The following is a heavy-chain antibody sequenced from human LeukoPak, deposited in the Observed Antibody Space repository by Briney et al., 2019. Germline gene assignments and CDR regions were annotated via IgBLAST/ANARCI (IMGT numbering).Heavy chain of an antibody. CDR2: INPNIGTT. D-gene: IGHD6-19*01. CDR1: GDTFTSYA. Sequence: SVKVSCKASGDTFTSYAIHWLRQAPGQGLEWMGRINPNIGTTNYAQKFQGRVTITADESTSTAYMELSSLISEDTAVYYCARGRLYSSGWYLDYFDYWGQGTLVTVSS. J-gene: IGHJ4*02. CDR3: ARGRLYSSGWYLDYFDY. V-gene: IGHV1-69*13.